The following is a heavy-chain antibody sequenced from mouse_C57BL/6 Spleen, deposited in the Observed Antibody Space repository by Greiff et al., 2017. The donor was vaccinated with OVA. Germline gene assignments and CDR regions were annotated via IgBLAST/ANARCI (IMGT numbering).Heavy chain of an antibody. V-gene: IGHV1-26*01. CDR1: GYTFTDYY. Sequence: VQLQQSGPELVKPGASVKISCKASGYTFTDYYMNWVKQSPGKSLEWIGDINPDNGGTSYNQKFKGKATLTVDKSSSTAYMELRSLTSGDTAVYYCAWWGFDYWGQGTTLTVSS. CDR3: AWWGFDY. J-gene: IGHJ2*01. D-gene: IGHD1-1*02. CDR2: INPDNGGT.